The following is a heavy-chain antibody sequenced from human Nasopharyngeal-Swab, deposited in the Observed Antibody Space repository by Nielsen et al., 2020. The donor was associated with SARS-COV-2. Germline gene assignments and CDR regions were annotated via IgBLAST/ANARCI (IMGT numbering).Heavy chain of an antibody. J-gene: IGHJ5*02. D-gene: IGHD4-17*01. V-gene: IGHV4-59*12. CDR2: IYHSGSS. Sequence: SETLSLTCTVSGGSISGYYWSWTQQPPGKGLEWIGYIYHSGSSNYNPSLKSRVTISVDTSRNQFSLKLSSVTAADTAVYYCARGTRTVFDPWGQGTLVTVSS. CDR1: GGSISGYY. CDR3: ARGTRTVFDP.